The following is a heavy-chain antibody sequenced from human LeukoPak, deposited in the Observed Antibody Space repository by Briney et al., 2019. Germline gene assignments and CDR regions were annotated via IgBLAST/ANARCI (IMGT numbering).Heavy chain of an antibody. CDR2: ISTSRSTI. D-gene: IGHD2-2*01. Sequence: RGCLRLSCAASGFTFSRFSMNCVRQAPGKGLEWVSYISTSRSTIYYADSVKGRVTISRDNDKNSLYLQMNSLRDEDTAVYYCARDGSGCSSTSCYWDYYYGMDVWGQGTTVTVSS. CDR1: GFTFSRFS. CDR3: ARDGSGCSSTSCYWDYYYGMDV. V-gene: IGHV3-48*02. J-gene: IGHJ6*02.